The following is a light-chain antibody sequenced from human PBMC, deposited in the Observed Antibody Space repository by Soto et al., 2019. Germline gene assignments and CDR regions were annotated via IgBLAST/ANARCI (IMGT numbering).Light chain of an antibody. CDR3: QQYNSYWT. V-gene: IGKV1-5*01. CDR1: QSISSW. Sequence: DIQMTQSPSTLSASVGDRVTITCRASQSISSWLAWYQQKPGKAPKLLMYTASTLESGVPSRFSGSGSGTDFTLTISGLQSEDFATYYCQQYNSYWTFGQGTKVDIK. CDR2: TAS. J-gene: IGKJ1*01.